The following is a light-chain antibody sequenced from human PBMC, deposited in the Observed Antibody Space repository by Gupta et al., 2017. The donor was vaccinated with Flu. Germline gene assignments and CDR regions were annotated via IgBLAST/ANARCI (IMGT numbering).Light chain of an antibody. V-gene: IGKV1-33*01. CDR3: QQDSTVPLT. CDR2: DGF. Sequence: IQITQSPSSLSPSVGDRVTITCQASQDITNFLNWYHERAGKAPKIPIYDGFDLEIGVPSRFSGSGSGTDFTFTINNRQREDFATYYCQQDSTVPLTFGGGTRVELK. J-gene: IGKJ4*01. CDR1: QDITNF.